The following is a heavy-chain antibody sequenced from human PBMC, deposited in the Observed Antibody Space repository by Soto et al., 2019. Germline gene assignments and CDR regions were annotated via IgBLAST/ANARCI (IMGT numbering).Heavy chain of an antibody. V-gene: IGHV1-18*01. CDR2: ISTYTRNK. CDR3: ARVLRGVVNWFDP. J-gene: IGHJ5*02. Sequence: HLVQSGPEVKQPGASVTVSCKTSGDTFTNFGLSWVRQPPGQGLEWMGWISTYTRNKNYAQKLQGRLTLTTDTSTSTADMELKSLGYDDTAVDYCARVLRGVVNWFDPWGQGTLVTVSS. CDR1: GDTFTNFG. D-gene: IGHD3-10*01.